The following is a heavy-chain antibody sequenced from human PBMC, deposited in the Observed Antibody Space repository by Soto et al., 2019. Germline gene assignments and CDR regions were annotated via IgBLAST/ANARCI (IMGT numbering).Heavy chain of an antibody. CDR3: ARGYTIFGVVTPPAVGY. D-gene: IGHD3-3*01. J-gene: IGHJ4*02. Sequence: QVQLVQSGAEVKKPGASVKVSCKASGYTFTSYYMHWVRQAPGQGLEWMGIINPSGGSTSYAQKFQGKVTITRDTSTSKDYMELSSLRSEDTAVYYCARGYTIFGVVTPPAVGYWGQGTLVTVSS. CDR1: GYTFTSYY. CDR2: INPSGGST. V-gene: IGHV1-46*01.